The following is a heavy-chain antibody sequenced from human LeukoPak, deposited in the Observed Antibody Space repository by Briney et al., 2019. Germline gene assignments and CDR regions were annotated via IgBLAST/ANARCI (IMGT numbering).Heavy chain of an antibody. J-gene: IGHJ4*02. D-gene: IGHD3-10*01. CDR3: VRSYYGSGTFYLGGY. CDR2: ISTNGGST. V-gene: IGHV3-64D*06. Sequence: GGSLRLSCSASGFTFSNFAMHWVRQAPGKGLEYVSGISTNGGSTYYADSVKGRFTISRDNSKNTVYLQMSSLRTEDAALYYCVRSYYGSGTFYLGGYWGQGTLVTVSS. CDR1: GFTFSNFA.